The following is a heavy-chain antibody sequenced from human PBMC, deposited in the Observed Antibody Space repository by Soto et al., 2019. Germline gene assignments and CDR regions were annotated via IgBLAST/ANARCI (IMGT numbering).Heavy chain of an antibody. J-gene: IGHJ3*02. Sequence: PGGSQRLSYAASEFTFSDYYVSWIRQAPGKGLEWVSYISSSSSYTNYADSVKGRFTISRDNAKNSLYLQMNSLRAEDTAVYYCARDADILTGSDAFDIWGQGTMVTVSS. CDR2: ISSSSSYT. CDR3: ARDADILTGSDAFDI. V-gene: IGHV3-11*05. CDR1: EFTFSDYY. D-gene: IGHD3-9*01.